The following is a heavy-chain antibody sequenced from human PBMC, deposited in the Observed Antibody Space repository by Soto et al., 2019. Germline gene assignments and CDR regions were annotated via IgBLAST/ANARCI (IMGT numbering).Heavy chain of an antibody. D-gene: IGHD6-19*01. Sequence: ASVKVSCKASGYTFTGHYMHWVRQAPGQGLEWMGWINPNSGGTNYAQKFQGRVTMARDTSISTAYMELSRLRSDDTAVYYCAYSSGWYGDYGMDVWGQGTTVTVSS. J-gene: IGHJ6*02. CDR3: AYSSGWYGDYGMDV. CDR1: GYTFTGHY. CDR2: INPNSGGT. V-gene: IGHV1-2*02.